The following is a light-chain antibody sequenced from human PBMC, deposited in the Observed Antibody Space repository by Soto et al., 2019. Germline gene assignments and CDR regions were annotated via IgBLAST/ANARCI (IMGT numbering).Light chain of an antibody. CDR1: QSISSW. V-gene: IGKV1-5*01. CDR3: QQYNGWWK. CDR2: HAS. J-gene: IGKJ1*01. Sequence: DVQMTQSPSTLSASVGDRVTITCRASQSISSWLAWYQQKPGKAPKLLIFHASSLESGVPSRFSGSGSGTEVILTINSMQPDDFANYYCQQYNGWWKFVQGTQVEIK.